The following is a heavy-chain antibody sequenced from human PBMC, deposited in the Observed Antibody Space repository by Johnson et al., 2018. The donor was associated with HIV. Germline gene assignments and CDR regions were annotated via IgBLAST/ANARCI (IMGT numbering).Heavy chain of an antibody. CDR1: GFTFSNYG. J-gene: IGHJ3*01. D-gene: IGHD3-22*01. V-gene: IGHV3-30*02. CDR2: IRSDGSNK. Sequence: QVQLVESGGGVVQPGGSLRLSCAASGFTFSNYGMHWVRQAPGKGLEGVAFIRSDGSNKYYGDSVKGRFTISRDNSKNTLYLQMNSLRAEDTALYYCARDTYYYDTSGYLTRPRAFDVWGQGTMVTVS. CDR3: ARDTYYYDTSGYLTRPRAFDV.